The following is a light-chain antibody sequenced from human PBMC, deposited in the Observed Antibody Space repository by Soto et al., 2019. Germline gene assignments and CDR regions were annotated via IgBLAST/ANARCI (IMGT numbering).Light chain of an antibody. V-gene: IGLV2-23*01. CDR3: YTYAGGSTYL. CDR2: EDI. Sequence: QSVLTQPASVSGSPGQPITISCTGTSSDVGSYSLLSWYQHHPGKAPKLIIYEDIKGPSGVSNRFSGSKSGNTASLRISGLQAEDEADYYCYTYAGGSTYLFGTGTKVTVL. J-gene: IGLJ1*01. CDR1: SSDVGSYSL.